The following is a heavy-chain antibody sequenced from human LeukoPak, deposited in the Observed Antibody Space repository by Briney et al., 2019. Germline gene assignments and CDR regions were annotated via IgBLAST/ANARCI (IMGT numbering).Heavy chain of an antibody. J-gene: IGHJ5*02. CDR3: ARDHSSSWYPGNWFDP. D-gene: IGHD6-13*01. CDR2: ISAYNGNT. V-gene: IGHV1-18*01. CDR1: GYTFTSYG. Sequence: GASVKVSCKASGYTFTSYGISWVRQAPGQGLEWMGWISAYNGNTNYAQKLQGRVTMTTDTSTRTAYMELRSLRSDDTAVYYCARDHSSSWYPGNWFDPWGQGTLVTVSS.